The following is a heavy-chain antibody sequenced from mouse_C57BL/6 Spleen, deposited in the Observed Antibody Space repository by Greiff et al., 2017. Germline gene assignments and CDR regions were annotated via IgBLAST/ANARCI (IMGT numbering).Heavy chain of an antibody. Sequence: EVQLQESGPELVKPGASVKMSCKASGYTFTDYNMHWVKQSHGKSLEWIGYINPNNGGTSYNQKFKGKATLTVNKSSSTAYMELRSLTSEDSAVYYCARSYYGNPFSYWGQGTTLTVSS. CDR3: ARSYYGNPFSY. CDR2: INPNNGGT. J-gene: IGHJ2*01. CDR1: GYTFTDYN. D-gene: IGHD2-10*01. V-gene: IGHV1-22*01.